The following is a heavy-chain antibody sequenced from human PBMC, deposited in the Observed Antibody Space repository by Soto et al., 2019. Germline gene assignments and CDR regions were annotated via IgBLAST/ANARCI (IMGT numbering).Heavy chain of an antibody. D-gene: IGHD3-22*01. CDR3: ATEGLVVVIGAFDI. Sequence: EVQLLESGGGLVQPGGSLRLSCAASGFTFSSYAMSWVRQAPGKGLEWVSAISGSGGSTYYADSVKGRFTIFRDNSKNTLYLQMNRLRAEDTDVYYCATEGLVVVIGAFDIWGQGTMVTVSS. V-gene: IGHV3-23*01. CDR2: ISGSGGST. J-gene: IGHJ3*02. CDR1: GFTFSSYA.